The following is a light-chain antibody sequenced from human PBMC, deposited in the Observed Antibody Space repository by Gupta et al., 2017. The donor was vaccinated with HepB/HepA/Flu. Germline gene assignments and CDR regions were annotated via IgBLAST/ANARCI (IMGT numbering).Light chain of an antibody. V-gene: IGLV3-1*01. J-gene: IGLJ2*01. CDR3: QAWDSSTVV. CDR1: KLGDKY. CDR2: QDS. Sequence: SYELTQPPSVSVSPRQTASITCSGDKLGDKYACWYQQKPGQSPMLVIYQDSKRPSGIPERFSGSNSGNTATLTISGTQAMDEADYYCQAWDSSTVVFGGGTKLTVL.